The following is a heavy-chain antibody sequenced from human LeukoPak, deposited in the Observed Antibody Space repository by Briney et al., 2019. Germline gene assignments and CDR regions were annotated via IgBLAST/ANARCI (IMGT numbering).Heavy chain of an antibody. D-gene: IGHD1-1*01. V-gene: IGHV5-51*01. CDR1: GSRFTDYW. J-gene: IGHJ4*02. Sequence: GGSLQISCQGSGSRFTDYWIAGVRQLPGKGLEWMGIIYPGDSDNRYSPSFQGQVTISAHKSISTAYLQWGSLKASDTAIYYCSRHTTGTTNWGQGTLVTVSS. CDR3: SRHTTGTTN. CDR2: IYPGDSDN.